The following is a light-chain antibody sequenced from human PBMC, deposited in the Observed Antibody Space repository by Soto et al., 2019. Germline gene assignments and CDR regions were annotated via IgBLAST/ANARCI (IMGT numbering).Light chain of an antibody. J-gene: IGKJ5*01. Sequence: EIVLTQSPGTLSLSPGERATLSCRASQTIASRYLAWYQHQPGQAPRLLIYRTFARAPGIPDRFSGGGSGTDFTLTISRLEREDFAVYYCQQYDTSPPTFGQRTRLDSK. V-gene: IGKV3-20*01. CDR1: QTIASRY. CDR2: RTF. CDR3: QQYDTSPPT.